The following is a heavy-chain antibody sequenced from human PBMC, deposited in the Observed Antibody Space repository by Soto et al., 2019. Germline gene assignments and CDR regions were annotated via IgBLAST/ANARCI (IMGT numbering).Heavy chain of an antibody. CDR1: GYSINSGYY. J-gene: IGHJ5*02. D-gene: IGHD3-3*01. CDR2: VFHRGTT. V-gene: IGHV4-38-2*02. CDR3: VRDFGDLQDFWSGTDQ. Sequence: LSETLSLTCAVSGYSINSGYYWGRIRQRPVKGLEWIGSVFHRGTTYSNPSLKTRLTISVDTSKNEISLDLNAVTAADTAVYYCVRDFGDLQDFWSGTDQWGQGVPVTVS.